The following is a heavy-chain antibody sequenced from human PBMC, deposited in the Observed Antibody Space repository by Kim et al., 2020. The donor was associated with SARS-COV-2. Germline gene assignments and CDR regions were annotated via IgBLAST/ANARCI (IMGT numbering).Heavy chain of an antibody. CDR2: ISYDGSNK. D-gene: IGHD6-13*01. J-gene: IGHJ5*02. V-gene: IGHV3-30*18. CDR3: AKVAGIAAAAVPFDP. CDR1: GFTFSSYG. Sequence: GSLRLSCAASGFTFSSYGMHWVRQAPGKGLEWVAVISYDGSNKYYADSVKGRFTISRDNSKNTLYLQMNSLRAEDTAVYYCAKVAGIAAAAVPFDPWGQ.